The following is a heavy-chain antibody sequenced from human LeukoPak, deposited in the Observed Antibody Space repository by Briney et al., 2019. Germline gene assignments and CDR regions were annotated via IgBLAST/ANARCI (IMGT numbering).Heavy chain of an antibody. CDR1: GFTFSNCG. V-gene: IGHV3-33*06. D-gene: IGHD2-8*02. CDR3: AKDFYVGPVLARYFDY. Sequence: GGSLRLSCAASGFTFSNCGMHWVRQAPGKGLAWVAVIWYDGSYKYYADSVKGRFTISRDNSKNTLYLQMNSLRAEDTAVYYCAKDFYVGPVLARYFDYWGQGTLVTVSS. J-gene: IGHJ4*02. CDR2: IWYDGSYK.